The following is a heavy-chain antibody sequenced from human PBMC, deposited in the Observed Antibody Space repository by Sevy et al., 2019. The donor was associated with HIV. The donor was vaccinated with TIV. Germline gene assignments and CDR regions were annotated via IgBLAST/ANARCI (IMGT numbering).Heavy chain of an antibody. Sequence: SETLSLTCTVSGGSISSSSYYWGWIRQPPGKGMEWIGSIYYSGSTYYNPSLKSRVTISVDTSKNQFSLKLSSVTAADTAVYYCARHEVVSIVVVVAATPQGDYFDYWCQGTLVTVSS. CDR1: GGSISSSSYY. D-gene: IGHD2-15*01. J-gene: IGHJ4*02. CDR2: IYYSGST. V-gene: IGHV4-39*01. CDR3: ARHEVVSIVVVVAATPQGDYFDY.